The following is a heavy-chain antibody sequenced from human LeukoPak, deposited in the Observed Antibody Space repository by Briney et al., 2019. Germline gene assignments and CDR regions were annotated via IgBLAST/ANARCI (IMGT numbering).Heavy chain of an antibody. V-gene: IGHV3-30-3*01. CDR2: ISYDGSDD. D-gene: IGHD6-13*01. Sequence: GGSLRLSCAASGFSFSAYAMHWVRQTPGKGLEWVAVISYDGSDDHYTASVKGRFTISRDNSMNTLYLQMNSLRGEDTAKYYCARSNSSTWHLFDSWGQGTLVTVSS. CDR1: GFSFSAYA. J-gene: IGHJ4*02. CDR3: ARSNSSTWHLFDS.